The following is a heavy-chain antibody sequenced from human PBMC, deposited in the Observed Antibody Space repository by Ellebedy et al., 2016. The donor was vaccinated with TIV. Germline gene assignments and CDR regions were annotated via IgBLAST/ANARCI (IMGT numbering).Heavy chain of an antibody. J-gene: IGHJ4*02. CDR1: GFSIRTSW. CDR2: IKTKPDGGTA. V-gene: IGHV3-15*01. Sequence: GGSLRLXCAASGFSIRTSWMNWVRQAPGKGLEWVGQIKTKPDGGTADYAAPLKGRVTISRDDSTNMVYLQMNSLKTEDTAMYFCITVVDYGDGHRPYWGQGTRVIVSS. D-gene: IGHD4/OR15-4a*01. CDR3: ITVVDYGDGHRPY.